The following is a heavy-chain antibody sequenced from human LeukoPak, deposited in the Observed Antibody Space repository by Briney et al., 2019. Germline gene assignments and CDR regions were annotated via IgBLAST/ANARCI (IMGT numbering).Heavy chain of an antibody. Sequence: GGSLRLSCAAPGFTFSSYAMSWVRQAPGKGMEWVSGISGSGSNTYYADSVKGRFTISRDTSKNALYLQMNSLRAEDTAVYFCAKSGVGGVKYYFDYWGQGTLVTVSS. CDR3: AKSGVGGVKYYFDY. CDR2: ISGSGSNT. J-gene: IGHJ4*02. CDR1: GFTFSSYA. V-gene: IGHV3-23*01. D-gene: IGHD2-8*02.